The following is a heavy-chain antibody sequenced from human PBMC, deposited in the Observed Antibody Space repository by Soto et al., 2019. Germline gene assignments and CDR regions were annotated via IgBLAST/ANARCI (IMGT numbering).Heavy chain of an antibody. CDR3: ARDVSVILGPQNYLQTYYYYGMDV. CDR1: GFTFSSYS. Sequence: GGSLRLSCAASGFTFSSYSMNWVRQAPGKGLEWVSYISSSNSTIYYADSVKGRFTISKDNAKNSLYLQMNSLRDVDTAVYYCARDVSVILGPQNYLQTYYYYGMDVWGQGTTVTVSS. D-gene: IGHD3-22*01. J-gene: IGHJ6*02. CDR2: ISSSNSTI. V-gene: IGHV3-48*02.